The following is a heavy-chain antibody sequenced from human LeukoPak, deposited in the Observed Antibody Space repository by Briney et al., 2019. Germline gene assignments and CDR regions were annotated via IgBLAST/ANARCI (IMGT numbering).Heavy chain of an antibody. CDR1: GGSISSSSYY. Sequence: SETLSLTCTVSGGSISSSSYYWGWIRQPPGKGLEWIGSIYYSGSTYYNPSLKSRVTISVDTSKNQFSLKLSSVTAADTAVYYCARDRIQLWGQDYYYYGMDVWGQGTTVTVSS. D-gene: IGHD5-18*01. CDR3: ARDRIQLWGQDYYYYGMDV. J-gene: IGHJ6*02. CDR2: IYYSGST. V-gene: IGHV4-39*07.